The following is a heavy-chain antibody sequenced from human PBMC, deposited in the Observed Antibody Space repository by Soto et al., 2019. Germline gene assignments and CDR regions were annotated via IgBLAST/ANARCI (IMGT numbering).Heavy chain of an antibody. V-gene: IGHV5-51*01. CDR2: IYPGDSDT. J-gene: IGHJ3*02. Sequence: GESLKISCKVSGYSFTSYWIGGVRQMPGKGLEWMGIIYPGDSDTRYSPSFQGQVTISADKSISTAYLQWSSLKASDTAMYYCATDYGSGSYYPLYAFDIWGQGTMVTVSS. D-gene: IGHD3-10*01. CDR1: GYSFTSYW. CDR3: ATDYGSGSYYPLYAFDI.